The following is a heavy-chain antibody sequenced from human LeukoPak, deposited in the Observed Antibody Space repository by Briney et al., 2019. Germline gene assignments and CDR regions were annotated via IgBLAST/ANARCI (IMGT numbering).Heavy chain of an antibody. CDR1: GGSFSGYY. D-gene: IGHD4-17*01. CDR2: IYYSGST. V-gene: IGHV4-59*01. CDR3: AREVDYGDYTLDY. Sequence: SETLSLTCAVYGGSFSGYYWSWIRQPPGKGLEWIGYIYYSGSTNYNPSLKSRVTISVDTSKNQFSLKLSSVTAADTAVYYCAREVDYGDYTLDYWGQGTLVTVSS. J-gene: IGHJ4*02.